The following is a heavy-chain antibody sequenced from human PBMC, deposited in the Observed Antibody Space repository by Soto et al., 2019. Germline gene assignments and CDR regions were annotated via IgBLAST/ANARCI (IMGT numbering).Heavy chain of an antibody. CDR2: ISGSGAST. J-gene: IGHJ6*02. V-gene: IGHV3-23*01. D-gene: IGHD2-15*01. CDR3: AKVRQSGGSCYYGMDV. CDR1: GFTFSSYA. Sequence: EVQLLESGGGLVQPGGSLRLSCAASGFTFSSYAMSWVRQAPGKGLEWVSAISGSGASTYYADSVKGRFTSSRDNSKNTLYLQMNSLRAEDTAVYYCAKVRQSGGSCYYGMDVWGQGTTVTVSS.